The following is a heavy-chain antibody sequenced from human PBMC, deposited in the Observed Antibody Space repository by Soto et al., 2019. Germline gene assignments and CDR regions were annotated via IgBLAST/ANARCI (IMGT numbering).Heavy chain of an antibody. J-gene: IGHJ5*02. Sequence: EVTLLESGGALAQPGGSLRLSCAASGLTFSNSAMSWVRQAPGKGLELVSTINAGGGATYYADSVKGRFTISRDNSRSTLYLQMSSLGIEDTAVYYCATETHAKNYAPGAWGQGTLVTVTS. CDR1: GLTFSNSA. CDR3: ATETHAKNYAPGA. CDR2: INAGGGAT. D-gene: IGHD3-16*01. V-gene: IGHV3-23*01.